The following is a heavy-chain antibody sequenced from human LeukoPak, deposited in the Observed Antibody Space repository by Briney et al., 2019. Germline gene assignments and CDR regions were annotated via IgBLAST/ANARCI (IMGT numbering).Heavy chain of an antibody. Sequence: GGSLRLSCAGSGFTFSSYSMNWVRQAPGKGLEWVSSISSSSNYIYYADSVKGRFTISRDNAKNSLYLQMNSLRAEDMAVYYCARDGTYSSGWYSTDAFDIWGQGTMVTVSS. CDR2: ISSSSNYI. CDR1: GFTFSSYS. CDR3: ARDGTYSSGWYSTDAFDI. J-gene: IGHJ3*02. V-gene: IGHV3-21*01. D-gene: IGHD6-19*01.